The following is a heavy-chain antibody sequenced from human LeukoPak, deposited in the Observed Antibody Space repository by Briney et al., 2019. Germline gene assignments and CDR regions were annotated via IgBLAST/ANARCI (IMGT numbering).Heavy chain of an antibody. CDR2: ISYDGSNK. CDR1: GFTFSSYA. D-gene: IGHD2-21*01. Sequence: GGSLRLSCAASGFTFSSYAMHWVRQAPGKGLEWVAVISYDGSNKYYADSVKGRFTISRDNSKNTLYLQMNSLRAEDTAVYYCARVELHHVYYYYGMDVWGQGTTVTVSS. J-gene: IGHJ6*02. CDR3: ARVELHHVYYYYGMDV. V-gene: IGHV3-30-3*01.